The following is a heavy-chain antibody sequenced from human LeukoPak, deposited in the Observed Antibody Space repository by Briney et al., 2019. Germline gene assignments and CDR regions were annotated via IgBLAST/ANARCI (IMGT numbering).Heavy chain of an antibody. CDR2: INHSGST. V-gene: IGHV4-34*01. CDR3: ASASGYYRRFDY. Sequence: SETLSLTCAVYGGSFSGYYWSWIRQPPGKGLEWIGEINHSGSTNYNPSLKSRVTISVDTSKNQFSLKLSSVTAADTAVYYCASASGYYRRFDYWGQGALVTVSS. D-gene: IGHD3-22*01. J-gene: IGHJ4*02. CDR1: GGSFSGYY.